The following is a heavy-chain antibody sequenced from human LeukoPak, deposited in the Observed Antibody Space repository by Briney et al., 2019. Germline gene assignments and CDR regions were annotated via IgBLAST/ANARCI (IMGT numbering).Heavy chain of an antibody. V-gene: IGHV1-69*04. CDR3: ARAWRIAAPNDAFDI. Sequence: ASVKVSCKASGGTFSSYAISWVRQAPGQGLEWMGRIIPILGIANYAQKFQGRVTITADKSTSTAYMELGSLRSEDTAVYYCARAWRIAAPNDAFDIWGQGTMVTVSS. J-gene: IGHJ3*02. CDR2: IIPILGIA. CDR1: GGTFSSYA. D-gene: IGHD6-13*01.